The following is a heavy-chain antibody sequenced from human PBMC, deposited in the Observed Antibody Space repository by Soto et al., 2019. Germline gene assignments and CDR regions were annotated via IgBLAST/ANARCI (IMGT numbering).Heavy chain of an antibody. J-gene: IGHJ4*02. V-gene: IGHV3-30-3*01. D-gene: IGHD5-18*01. CDR1: GFTFSSYA. Sequence: GGSLRLSCAASGFTFSSYAMHWVRQAPGKGLEWVAVISYDGSNKYYADSVKGRFTISRDNSKNTLYLQMNSLRVEDTAVYYCAKVGFPYSYGYLFYYWGQGTLVTVSS. CDR3: AKVGFPYSYGYLFYY. CDR2: ISYDGSNK.